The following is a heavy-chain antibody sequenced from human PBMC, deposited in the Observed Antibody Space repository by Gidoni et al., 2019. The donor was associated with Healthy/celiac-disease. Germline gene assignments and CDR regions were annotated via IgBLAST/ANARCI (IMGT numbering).Heavy chain of an antibody. D-gene: IGHD6-13*01. J-gene: IGHJ4*02. Sequence: QVQLVQSGAEVKKPGASVKVSCKASGYTFTGSYMHWVRQAPGQGLEWMGWINPNSGGTNYAQKFQGRGTMTRDTSISTAYMELSRLRSDDTAVYYCATDVGNRIAAAGGPDYWGQGTLVTVSS. CDR2: INPNSGGT. CDR3: ATDVGNRIAAAGGPDY. V-gene: IGHV1-2*02. CDR1: GYTFTGSY.